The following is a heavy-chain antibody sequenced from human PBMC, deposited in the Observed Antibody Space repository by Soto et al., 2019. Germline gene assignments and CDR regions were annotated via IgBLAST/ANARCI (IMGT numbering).Heavy chain of an antibody. V-gene: IGHV1-69*01. Sequence: QVQLVQSGAEVKKPGSSVNVSCKASGGTFSSYAISWVRQAPGQGLEWMGGIIPIFGTANYAQKFQGRVTITADESTSTAYMELSSLRSEDTAVYYCARDGVVPADRSGGMAVWGQGTTVTVSS. D-gene: IGHD2-2*01. CDR2: IIPIFGTA. CDR3: ARDGVVPADRSGGMAV. CDR1: GGTFSSYA. J-gene: IGHJ6*02.